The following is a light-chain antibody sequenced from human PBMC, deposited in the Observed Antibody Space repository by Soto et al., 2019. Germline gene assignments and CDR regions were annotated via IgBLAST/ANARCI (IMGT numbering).Light chain of an antibody. V-gene: IGKV4-1*01. CDR2: WAS. Sequence: DIVMTQSPDSLAVSLGERATINCKSSQSILYRSNNKNYLAWYRQKPGQPPKLLIYWASIRESGVPDRISGSGSGTDFTLTISSLQAEDVAVYYCQQYYSTPPYTLGQGTKLEIK. CDR3: QQYYSTPPYT. J-gene: IGKJ2*01. CDR1: QSILYRSNNKNY.